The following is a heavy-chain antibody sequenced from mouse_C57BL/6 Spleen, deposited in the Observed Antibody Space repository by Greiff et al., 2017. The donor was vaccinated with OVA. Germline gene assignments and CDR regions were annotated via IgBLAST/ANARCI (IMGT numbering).Heavy chain of an antibody. V-gene: IGHV3-6*01. J-gene: IGHJ2*01. D-gene: IGHD3-3*01. CDR1: GYSITSGYY. Sequence: EVQLVESGPGLVKPSQSLSLTCSVTGYSITSGYYWNWIRQFPGNKLEWMGYISYDGSNNYNPSLKNRISITRDTSKNQFFLKLNSVTTEDTATYYCARGRDGFDYWGQGTTLTVSS. CDR3: ARGRDGFDY. CDR2: ISYDGSN.